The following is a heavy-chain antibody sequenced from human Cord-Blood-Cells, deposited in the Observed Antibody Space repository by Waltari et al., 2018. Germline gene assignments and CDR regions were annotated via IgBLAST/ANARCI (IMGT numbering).Heavy chain of an antibody. CDR1: GYSFTSYW. J-gene: IGHJ4*02. CDR3: ARLRQQLAKYYFDY. V-gene: IGHV5-51*01. Sequence: EVQLVQSGAEVKKPGESLKISCKGSGYSFTSYWIGWVRQMPGKGLEWMGVIVPGDSDTRYSPSFQGQVTISADKSISTAYLQWSSLRASDTARYYCARLRQQLAKYYFDYWGQGTLVTVSS. D-gene: IGHD6-13*01. CDR2: IVPGDSDT.